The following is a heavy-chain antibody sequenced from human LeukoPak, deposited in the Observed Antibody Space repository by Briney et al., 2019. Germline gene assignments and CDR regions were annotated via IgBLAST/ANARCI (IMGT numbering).Heavy chain of an antibody. CDR1: GFTFSSYS. CDR2: ISSSSSYI. Sequence: GGSLRLSCAASGFTFSSYSMNWVRQAPGKGLEWVSSISSSSSYIYYADSVKGRFTISRANAKNYLYQQMNRLRADDTAEYYCVRAGYCSSTSCFDYWGQGTLVTVSS. V-gene: IGHV3-21*01. CDR3: VRAGYCSSTSCFDY. J-gene: IGHJ4*02. D-gene: IGHD2-2*01.